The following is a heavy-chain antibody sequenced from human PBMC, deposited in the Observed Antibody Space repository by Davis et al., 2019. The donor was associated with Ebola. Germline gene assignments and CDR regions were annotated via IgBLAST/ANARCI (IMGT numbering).Heavy chain of an antibody. V-gene: IGHV4-39*02. D-gene: IGHD2-8*01. J-gene: IGHJ6*02. Sequence: SETLSLTCTVSGGSISSSSYYWGWIRQPPGKGLEWIGSIYYSGSTYYNPSLKSRVTISVDTSKNQFSLKLSSVTAADTAVYYCSRDGAGCTNGVCFYYYYGMDVWGQGTTVTVSS. CDR2: IYYSGST. CDR3: SRDGAGCTNGVCFYYYYGMDV. CDR1: GGSISSSSYY.